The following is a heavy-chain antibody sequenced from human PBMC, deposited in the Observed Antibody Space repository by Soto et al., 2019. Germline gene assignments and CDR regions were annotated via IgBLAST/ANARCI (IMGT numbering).Heavy chain of an antibody. V-gene: IGHV3-15*01. CDR2: IKSNVAGGTT. Sequence: EVQLVESGGGLVKPGGSLRLSCAASGFTFSNGWMSWVRQAPGKGLEWVGRIKSNVAGGTTDYSAPVNGRFTISRDDSKETMSLQMNSLRTEDTSVYYGTTDSTQTFCDGGPCYAVQTKTHDSWGQGALVTVSS. CDR3: TTDSTQTFCDGGPCYAVQTKTHDS. J-gene: IGHJ4*02. CDR1: GFTFSNGW. D-gene: IGHD2-21*02.